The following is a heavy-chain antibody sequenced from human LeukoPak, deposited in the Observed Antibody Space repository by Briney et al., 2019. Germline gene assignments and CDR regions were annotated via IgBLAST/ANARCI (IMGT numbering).Heavy chain of an antibody. CDR1: GYTFTSYD. J-gene: IGHJ4*02. Sequence: ASVKVSSKASGYTFTSYDINCVRQATGQGVECMGWMNPNSGNTGYAQKFQGRVTMTRNTSLRPAYMELSSLRSEDTAVYYCARENYDILTGYYRGSDYWGQGPLVTVSS. V-gene: IGHV1-8*01. CDR2: MNPNSGNT. CDR3: ARENYDILTGYYRGSDY. D-gene: IGHD3-9*01.